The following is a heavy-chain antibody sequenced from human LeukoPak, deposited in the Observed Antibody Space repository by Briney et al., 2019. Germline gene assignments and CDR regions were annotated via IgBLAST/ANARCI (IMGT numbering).Heavy chain of an antibody. CDR3: AREAMVRGVRGLFDY. V-gene: IGHV4-30-2*01. Sequence: SETLSLSCVVSGGSICSGGCSWGWTRQPPGKGLEWIGYIYHSGSTYYNPSPKSRVTISVDRSKNQFSLKLSSVAAADTAVYYCAREAMVRGVRGLFDYWGQGTLVTVSS. D-gene: IGHD3-10*01. J-gene: IGHJ4*02. CDR1: GGSICSGGCS. CDR2: IYHSGST.